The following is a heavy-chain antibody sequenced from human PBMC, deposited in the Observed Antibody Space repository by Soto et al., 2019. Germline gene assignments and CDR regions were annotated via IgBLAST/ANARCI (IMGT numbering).Heavy chain of an antibody. V-gene: IGHV1-69*13. CDR3: ARVHSYGTFDY. CDR1: GGTFRNYA. Sequence: SVKVSCKASGGTFRNYAISWVRQAPGQGLEWMGGIIPIFGTANYAQKFQGRVTITADESTSTAYMELSSLRSEDTAVYYCARVHSYGTFDYWGQGTLVTVSS. D-gene: IGHD5-18*01. CDR2: IIPIFGTA. J-gene: IGHJ4*02.